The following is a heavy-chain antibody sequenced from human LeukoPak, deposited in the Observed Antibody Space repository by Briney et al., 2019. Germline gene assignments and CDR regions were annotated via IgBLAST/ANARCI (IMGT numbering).Heavy chain of an antibody. D-gene: IGHD2-15*01. J-gene: IGHJ3*02. CDR1: GGSVSSGSYY. CDR2: IYYSGST. CDR3: AREAIYYSGGSCYSLAFDI. V-gene: IGHV4-61*01. Sequence: SETLSLTCTVSGGSVSSGSYYWSWIRQPPGKGLEWIGYIYYSGSTNYNPSLKSRVTISVDTSKNQFSLKLSSVTAADTAVYYCAREAIYYSGGSCYSLAFDIWGQGTMVTVSS.